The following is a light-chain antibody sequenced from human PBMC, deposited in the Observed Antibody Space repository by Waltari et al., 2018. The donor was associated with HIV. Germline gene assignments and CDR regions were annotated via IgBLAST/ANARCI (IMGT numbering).Light chain of an antibody. CDR2: KNF. CDR1: SSNIDNDN. Sequence: QSFLTQPPSASGTPGQTVTISCSGSSSNIDNDNVYWYQQLPGMNPKLLIYKNFLRPSGVPDRFAASKSGTSASLTISGLRSADEADYYCVGWDSSLSAYVFGAGTKVAVL. V-gene: IGLV1-47*01. CDR3: VGWDSSLSAYV. J-gene: IGLJ1*01.